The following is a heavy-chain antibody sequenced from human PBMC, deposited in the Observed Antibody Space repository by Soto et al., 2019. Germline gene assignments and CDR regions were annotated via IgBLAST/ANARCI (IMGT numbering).Heavy chain of an antibody. V-gene: IGHV3-48*02. CDR3: ARKGVAFDY. D-gene: IGHD3-3*01. J-gene: IGHJ4*02. Sequence: TSETLSLTCTVSGGSISSYYWSWIRQPPGKGLEWISYISTTSSSIYYADSVKGRFTISRDNAKNSLFLQMNSLRDEDTAVYYCARKGVAFDYWGQGALVTVSS. CDR2: ISTTSSSI. CDR1: GGSISSYY.